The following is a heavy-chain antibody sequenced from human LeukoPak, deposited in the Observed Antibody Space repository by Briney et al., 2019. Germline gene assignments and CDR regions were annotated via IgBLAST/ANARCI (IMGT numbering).Heavy chain of an antibody. CDR3: ARDARLGELSFPGAFDI. D-gene: IGHD3-16*02. J-gene: IGHJ3*02. CDR1: GFTFSSYA. V-gene: IGHV3-23*01. CDR2: ISGSGGST. Sequence: GGSLRLSCAASGFTFSSYAMSWVRQAPGKGLEWVSAISGSGGSTYYADSVKGRFTISRDNSKNTLFLQMNSLRPEDTAVFYCARDARLGELSFPGAFDIWGQGTMVTVSS.